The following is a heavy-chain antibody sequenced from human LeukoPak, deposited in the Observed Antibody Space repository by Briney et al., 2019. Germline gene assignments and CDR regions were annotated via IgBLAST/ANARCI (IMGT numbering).Heavy chain of an antibody. Sequence: PSETLCLTCTVSGGSTSSYYWSWIRQPAGEGLEWIGRIYTSGSTNYNPSLKSRVTMSVDTSKNQFSLKLSSVTAADTAVYYCARTSAAAIQVYFDYWGQGTLVTVSS. D-gene: IGHD2-2*02. J-gene: IGHJ4*02. CDR1: GGSTSSYY. CDR2: IYTSGST. CDR3: ARTSAAAIQVYFDY. V-gene: IGHV4-4*07.